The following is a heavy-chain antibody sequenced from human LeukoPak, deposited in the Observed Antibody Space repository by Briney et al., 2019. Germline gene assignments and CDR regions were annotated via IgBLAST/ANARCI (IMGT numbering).Heavy chain of an antibody. J-gene: IGHJ4*02. CDR2: IIPMFGTA. CDR1: GTTLSSYA. D-gene: IGHD5-12*01. CDR3: ARETLCDSGYDYSFDY. Sequence: SGKASCKASGTTLSSYAMSWVRQCPGKGLDWMGGIIPMFGTANYAQKFQGRVTITTDEYTSTAYMELSSLRSEDTAVYYCARETLCDSGYDYSFDYWGQGTLVTVSS. V-gene: IGHV1-69*05.